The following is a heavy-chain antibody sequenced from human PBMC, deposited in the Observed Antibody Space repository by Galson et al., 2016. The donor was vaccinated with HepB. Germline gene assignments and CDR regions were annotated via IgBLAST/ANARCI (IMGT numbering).Heavy chain of an antibody. CDR2: ISPGYSVI. Sequence: GAEVKKPGESPKTSCKGSAYSFTSYWIGWVRQMPGKGLEWMGIISPGYSVISYPPSFEGPVPISADKSISTAYLQWSSLKPSDTPMYYCVRTYYGGCSCLLRDSFDIWGQGTMVTVSS. CDR3: VRTYYGGCSCLLRDSFDI. J-gene: IGHJ3*02. D-gene: IGHD2-15*01. V-gene: IGHV5-51*01. CDR1: AYSFTSYW.